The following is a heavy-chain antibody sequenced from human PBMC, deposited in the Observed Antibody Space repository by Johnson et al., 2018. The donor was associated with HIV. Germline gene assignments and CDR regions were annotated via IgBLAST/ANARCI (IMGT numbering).Heavy chain of an antibody. CDR3: ASRAQTGADVGAFDI. CDR2: ISTNGGST. CDR1: GFTFSTYA. D-gene: IGHD1-14*01. Sequence: VQLVESGGGLVQPGGSLRLSCATSGFTFSTYAMHWVRLAPGKGLEYVSGISTNGGSTYYANSVKDRFTIARDNSKTTLYLQMGSLRAEDTAMYYCASRAQTGADVGAFDIWGQGTMVTVSS. V-gene: IGHV3-64*01. J-gene: IGHJ3*02.